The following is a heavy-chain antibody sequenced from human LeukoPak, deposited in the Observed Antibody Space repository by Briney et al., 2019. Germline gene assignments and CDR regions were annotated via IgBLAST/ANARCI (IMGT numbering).Heavy chain of an antibody. V-gene: IGHV1-58*01. CDR3: AADRRDGYNSIPLDY. Sequence: SVKVSCKAPGFTFTSSAVQWVRQARGQRLEWIGWIVVGSGNTNYAQKFQERVTITRDMSTSTAYMELSSLRSEDTAVYYCAADRRDGYNSIPLDYWGQGTLVTVSS. CDR1: GFTFTSSA. D-gene: IGHD5-24*01. J-gene: IGHJ4*02. CDR2: IVVGSGNT.